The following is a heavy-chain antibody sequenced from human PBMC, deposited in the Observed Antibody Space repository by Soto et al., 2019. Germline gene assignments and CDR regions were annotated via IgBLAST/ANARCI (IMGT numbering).Heavy chain of an antibody. Sequence: EVQLVESGGVVVQPGGSLRLSCAASGFTFDDYTMHWVRQAPGKGLEWVSLISWDGGSTYYADSVKGRFTISRDNSKGSLYLQMNSLRTEDTALYYCAKDGNSGSYYLFDYWGQGTLVTVSS. CDR3: AKDGNSGSYYLFDY. V-gene: IGHV3-43*01. J-gene: IGHJ4*02. CDR1: GFTFDDYT. CDR2: ISWDGGST. D-gene: IGHD1-26*01.